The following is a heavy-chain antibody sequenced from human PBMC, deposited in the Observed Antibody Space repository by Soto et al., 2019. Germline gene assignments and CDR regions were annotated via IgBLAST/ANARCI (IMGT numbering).Heavy chain of an antibody. CDR3: ARGPITTNPRFDP. Sequence: TSETLSLTCAVYGGSFSGYYWSWIRQPPGKGLEWIGEINHSGSTNYNPSLKSRVTISVDTSKNQFSLRLSSVTAADTAVYYCARGPITTNPRFDPWGQGTLVTVS. CDR2: INHSGST. D-gene: IGHD3-22*01. V-gene: IGHV4-34*01. J-gene: IGHJ5*02. CDR1: GGSFSGYY.